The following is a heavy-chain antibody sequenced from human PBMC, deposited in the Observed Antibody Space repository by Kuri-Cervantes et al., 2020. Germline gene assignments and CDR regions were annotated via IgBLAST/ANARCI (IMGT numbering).Heavy chain of an antibody. CDR1: GFTFSSYW. J-gene: IGHJ4*02. D-gene: IGHD3-16*01. V-gene: IGHV3-7*03. CDR3: AKEGDG. CDR2: IKQDGSEK. Sequence: LSLTCAASGFTFSSYWMSWVRQAPGKGLEWVANIKQDGSEKYYVDSVKGRFTISRDNSKNTLYLQMNSLRAEDTAVYYCAKEGDGWGQGTLVTVSS.